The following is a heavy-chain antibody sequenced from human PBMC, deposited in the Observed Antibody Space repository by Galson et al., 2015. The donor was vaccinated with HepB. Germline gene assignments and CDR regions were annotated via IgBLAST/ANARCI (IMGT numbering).Heavy chain of an antibody. Sequence: SVKVSCKASGYTFTSYGISWVRQAPGQGLEWMGWISAYNGNTNYAQKLQGRVTMTTDTSTSTAYMELRSLRSDDTAVYYCVGDAFGGITIFGVAVYYYYMDVWGKGTTVTVSS. V-gene: IGHV1-18*01. J-gene: IGHJ6*03. CDR2: ISAYNGNT. D-gene: IGHD3-3*01. CDR1: GYTFTSYG. CDR3: VGDAFGGITIFGVAVYYYYMDV.